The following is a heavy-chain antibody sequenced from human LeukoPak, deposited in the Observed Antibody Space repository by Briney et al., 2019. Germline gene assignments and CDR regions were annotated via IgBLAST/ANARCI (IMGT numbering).Heavy chain of an antibody. J-gene: IGHJ5*02. CDR3: ARENYCSSTSCYAYWFDP. Sequence: SETLSLTCAVYGGSFSGYYWSWIRQPPGKGLEWIGEINHSGSTNYNPSLKSRVTISVDTSKNQFSLKLSSVTAADTAVYYCARENYCSSTSCYAYWFDPWGQGTLVIVSS. V-gene: IGHV4-34*01. D-gene: IGHD2-2*01. CDR1: GGSFSGYY. CDR2: INHSGST.